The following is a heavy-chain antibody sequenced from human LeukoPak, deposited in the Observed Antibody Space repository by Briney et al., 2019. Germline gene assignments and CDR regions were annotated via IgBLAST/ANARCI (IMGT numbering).Heavy chain of an antibody. CDR1: GYGFTSYW. V-gene: IGHV5-10-1*01. CDR3: ARHVEYCSSTSCYRHNAFDI. Sequence: GESLRISCKGSGYGFTSYWISWVRQMPGKGLEWMGRIDPSDSYTNYSPSFQGHVTISADKSISTAYLQWSSLKASDTAMYYCARHVEYCSSTSCYRHNAFDIWGQGTMVTVSS. J-gene: IGHJ3*02. CDR2: IDPSDSYT. D-gene: IGHD2-2*01.